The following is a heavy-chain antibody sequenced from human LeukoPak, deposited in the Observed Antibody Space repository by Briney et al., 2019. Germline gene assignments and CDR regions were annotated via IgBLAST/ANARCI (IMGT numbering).Heavy chain of an antibody. D-gene: IGHD3-9*01. Sequence: ASVKVSCKASGGTFSSYAISWVRQAPGQGLEWMGWISAYNGNTNYAQKLQGRVTMTTDTSTSTAYMELRSLRSDDTAVYYCARDIGTLRYFDWLLIPFDYWGQGTLVTVSS. CDR2: ISAYNGNT. J-gene: IGHJ4*02. V-gene: IGHV1-18*01. CDR1: GGTFSSYA. CDR3: ARDIGTLRYFDWLLIPFDY.